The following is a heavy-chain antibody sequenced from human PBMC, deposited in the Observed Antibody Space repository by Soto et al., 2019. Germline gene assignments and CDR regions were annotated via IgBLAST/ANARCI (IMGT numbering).Heavy chain of an antibody. CDR1: GFTFSSYS. Sequence: EVQLVESGGNLVQPGGSLRLSCAASGFTFSSYSMNWVRQAPGKGLEWVSYISSSGSTIYHADSVKGRFTISRENAKKSLYLQMNCLRAEDTAVYYCARDRVSGASYQDAFDMWGQGTMVTVSS. J-gene: IGHJ3*02. D-gene: IGHD3-10*01. CDR3: ARDRVSGASYQDAFDM. V-gene: IGHV3-48*01. CDR2: ISSSGSTI.